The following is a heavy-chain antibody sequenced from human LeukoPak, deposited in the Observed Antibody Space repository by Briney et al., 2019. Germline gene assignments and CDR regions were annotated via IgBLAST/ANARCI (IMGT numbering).Heavy chain of an antibody. CDR1: GYTFSGYY. CDR2: INPNTGGT. CDR3: ARDVRLAVAAPDF. D-gene: IGHD6-19*01. V-gene: IGHV1-2*02. Sequence: GASVKVSCKASGYTFSGYYLHWVRQAPGQGLEWMGWINPNTGGTNYAQKFQGRVTMTGDTSISTAYMEVSSLRSDDTAAYYCARDVRLAVAAPDFWGQGTLVTVSS. J-gene: IGHJ4*02.